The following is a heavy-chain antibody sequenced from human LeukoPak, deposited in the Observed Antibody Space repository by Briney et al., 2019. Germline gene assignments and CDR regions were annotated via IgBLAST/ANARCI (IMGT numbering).Heavy chain of an antibody. CDR2: IYYSGST. D-gene: IGHD6-19*01. V-gene: IGHV4-59*01. Sequence: PSETLSLTCTVSGGSISNYFWSWIRQPPGKGLEWIGYIYYSGSTDHNPSLESRVTISVDASKNQFSLRLSSVTAADTAVYYCARHTTSGWYQVVYWGQGTLVTVSS. CDR1: GGSISNYF. J-gene: IGHJ4*02. CDR3: ARHTTSGWYQVVY.